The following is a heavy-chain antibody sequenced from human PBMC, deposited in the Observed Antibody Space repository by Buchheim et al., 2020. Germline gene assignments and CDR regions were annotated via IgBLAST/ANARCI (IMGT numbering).Heavy chain of an antibody. CDR2: IKEDGSEK. J-gene: IGHJ4*02. CDR3: VRGVPFGGD. D-gene: IGHD3-10*01. V-gene: IGHV3-7*01. CDR1: GFTFSTHW. Sequence: EVHLVESGGGLVQPGGSLRLSCAASGFTFSTHWMHWGRQAPGKGLEWVANIKEDGSEKKYVGSVKGRFTISRDNAKNSLYLQMNSRGAEDTAVYYCVRGVPFGGDWGQGTL.